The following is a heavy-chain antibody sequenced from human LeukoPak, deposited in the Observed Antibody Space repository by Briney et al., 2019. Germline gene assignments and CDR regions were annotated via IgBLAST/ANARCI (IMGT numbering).Heavy chain of an antibody. V-gene: IGHV4-4*07. D-gene: IGHD6-19*01. CDR1: GGSISSYY. CDR3: ARDGGAVAGTYYYYGMDV. Sequence: PSETLSLTCTVSGGSISSYYWSWIRQPAGKGLGWIVRIYTSGSTNYNPALKSRVTMSVDTSKNQFSLKLSSVTAADTAVYYCARDGGAVAGTYYYYGMDVWGQGTTVTVSS. J-gene: IGHJ6*02. CDR2: IYTSGST.